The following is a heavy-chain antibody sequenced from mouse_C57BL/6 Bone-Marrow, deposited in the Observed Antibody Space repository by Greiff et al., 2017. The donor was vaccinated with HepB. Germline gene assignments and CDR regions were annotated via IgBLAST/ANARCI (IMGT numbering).Heavy chain of an antibody. J-gene: IGHJ3*01. CDR3: ARGLSSGYVGFAY. CDR2: IYPGDGDT. CDR1: GYAFSSYW. Sequence: QVQLQQSGAELVKPGASVKISCKASGYAFSSYWMNWVKQRPGKGLEWIGQIYPGDGDTNYNGKFKGKATLTADKSSSTAYMQLSSLTSEDSAVYFCARGLSSGYVGFAYWGQGTLVTVSA. V-gene: IGHV1-80*01. D-gene: IGHD3-2*02.